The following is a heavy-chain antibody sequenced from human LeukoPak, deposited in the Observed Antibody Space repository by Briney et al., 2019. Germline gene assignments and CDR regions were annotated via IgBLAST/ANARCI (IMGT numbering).Heavy chain of an antibody. CDR1: GYTFTSYD. CDR2: IGAYNGNT. CDR3: ARDGSTSSQEDYYYYMDV. Sequence: GASVKVSCKASGYTFTSYDINWVRQAPGQGLEWMGWIGAYNGNTNYAQKLQGRVTMTTDTSTSTAYMELSRLRSDDTAVYYCARDGSTSSQEDYYYYMDVWGKGTTVTVSS. D-gene: IGHD2-2*01. J-gene: IGHJ6*03. V-gene: IGHV1-18*01.